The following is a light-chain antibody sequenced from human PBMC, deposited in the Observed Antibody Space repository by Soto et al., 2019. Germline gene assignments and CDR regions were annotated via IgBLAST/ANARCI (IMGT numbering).Light chain of an antibody. CDR3: SSYTSSSTLVV. CDR2: DVS. Sequence: QSVLTQPASVSGSPGQSITISCTGTSSDVGGYNYVSWYQQHPGKAPKLMIYDVSNRPSGVSNRFSGSKSGNTASLTNSGLQAEDGADYYCSSYTSSSTLVVFGGGTKVTVL. V-gene: IGLV2-14*01. CDR1: SSDVGGYNY. J-gene: IGLJ2*01.